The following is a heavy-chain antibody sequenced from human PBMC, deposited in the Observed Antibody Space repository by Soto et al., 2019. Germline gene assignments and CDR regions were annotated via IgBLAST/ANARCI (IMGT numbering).Heavy chain of an antibody. CDR2: MTPYSGNT. V-gene: IGHV1-8*01. CDR1: GYNFIDYD. CDR3: SRNPYGSGLFDP. J-gene: IGHJ5*02. D-gene: IGHD6-19*01. Sequence: QVQLVQSGAEVKKPGASVKVSCKASGYNFIDYDINWMRQSTGQGLEWMGWMTPYSGNTGYAQKFQGRVTLTRDTSIGTAYMELSSLKTEDTAVYYCSRNPYGSGLFDPWGQGTLVTVSS.